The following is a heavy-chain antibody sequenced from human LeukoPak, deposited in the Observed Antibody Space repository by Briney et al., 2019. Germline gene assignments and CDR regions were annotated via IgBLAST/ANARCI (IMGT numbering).Heavy chain of an antibody. Sequence: GGSLRLSCAASGFIFTNNAMSWVRQAPGKGLEWVSAISGSGGSTYYADSVKGRFTISRDNAKNSLYLQMNSLRAEDTAVYYCARVRYDYGDYDPWYYGMDVWGQGTTVTVSS. V-gene: IGHV3-23*01. CDR1: GFIFTNNA. CDR2: ISGSGGST. J-gene: IGHJ6*02. CDR3: ARVRYDYGDYDPWYYGMDV. D-gene: IGHD4-17*01.